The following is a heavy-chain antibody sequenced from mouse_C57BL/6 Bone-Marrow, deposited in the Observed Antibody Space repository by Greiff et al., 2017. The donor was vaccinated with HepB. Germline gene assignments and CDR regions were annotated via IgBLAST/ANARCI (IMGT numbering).Heavy chain of an antibody. D-gene: IGHD1-1*01. CDR2: INPNNGGT. CDR1: GYTFTDYN. Sequence: EVQLQQSGPELVKPGASVKIPCKASGYTFTDYNMDWVKQSHGKSLEWIGDINPNNGGTNYNQKFKGKATLTVDKSSSTAYMELRSLTSEDTAVYYCARNLPIYYYGSSWYFDVWGTGTTVTVSS. CDR3: ARNLPIYYYGSSWYFDV. J-gene: IGHJ1*03. V-gene: IGHV1-18*01.